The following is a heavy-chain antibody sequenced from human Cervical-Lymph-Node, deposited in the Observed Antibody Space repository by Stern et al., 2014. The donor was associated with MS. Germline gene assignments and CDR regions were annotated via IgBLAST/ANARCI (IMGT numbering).Heavy chain of an antibody. Sequence: QVQLQESGPGLVKPSQTLSLTCTVSGGSLSSAGYYWSWIRQHPGKGLEWIGYIHYSGSTYYNPSLKSRVTISVDTSKNQFSLRLRSVTAADTALYVCARSDRLWGSFDYWGQGTLVTVSS. CDR3: ARSDRLWGSFDY. V-gene: IGHV4-31*03. J-gene: IGHJ4*02. CDR1: GGSLSSAGYY. D-gene: IGHD3-16*01. CDR2: IHYSGST.